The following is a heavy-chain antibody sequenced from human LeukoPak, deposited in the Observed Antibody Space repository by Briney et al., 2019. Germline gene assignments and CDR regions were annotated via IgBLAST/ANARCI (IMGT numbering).Heavy chain of an antibody. CDR1: GFTFSSYE. CDR2: ISTSVSIT. CDR3: ARVGATNWAYYFDY. D-gene: IGHD7-27*01. J-gene: IGHJ4*02. V-gene: IGHV3-48*03. Sequence: GGSLRLSCAASGFTFSSYEMNWVRQATGKGLEWMSYISTSVSITSYAASVKGRFTISRDNAKNSLYLQLNSLRDEDTAVYYCARVGATNWAYYFDYWGRGTLVTVSS.